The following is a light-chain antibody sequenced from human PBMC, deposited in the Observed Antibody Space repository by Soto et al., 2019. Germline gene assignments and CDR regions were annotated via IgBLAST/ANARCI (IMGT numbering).Light chain of an antibody. CDR2: ATS. CDR1: QSVSSTY. CDR3: QQYGSSLWT. V-gene: IGKV3-20*01. J-gene: IGKJ1*01. Sequence: EIVLTQSPGTLSLSPGDRASLSCRASQSVSSTYLAWYQQKPGQAPRLLIYATSTRATGIPDRFSGSGSGTDITLTISRLEPEDFAVYYCQQYGSSLWTFGQGPKVDSK.